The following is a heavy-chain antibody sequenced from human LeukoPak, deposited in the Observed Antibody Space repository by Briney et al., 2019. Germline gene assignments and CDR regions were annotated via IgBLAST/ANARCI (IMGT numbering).Heavy chain of an antibody. D-gene: IGHD3-10*01. CDR1: GFTFDNYA. V-gene: IGHV3-23*01. CDR2: ISGSGDGT. CDR3: AKGRNSYDSGRCHSPTCYYGMDV. Sequence: GGSLRLSCTASGFTFDNYAMIWVRQAPGKGLEWVSVISGSGDGTYSADSVRGRFTTSRDNSKNTLYLEMSSMRVEDTAVYYCAKGRNSYDSGRCHSPTCYYGMDVWGQGTTVIVSS. J-gene: IGHJ6*02.